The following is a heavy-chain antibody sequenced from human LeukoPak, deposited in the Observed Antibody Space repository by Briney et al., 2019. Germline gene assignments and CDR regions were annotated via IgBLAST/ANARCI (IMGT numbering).Heavy chain of an antibody. V-gene: IGHV4-31*02. J-gene: IGHJ4*02. CDR2: IYYSGST. CDR1: GFTFSSYS. Sequence: LRLSCAASGFTFSSYSMNWVRQHPGKGLEWIGYIYYSGSTYYNPSLKSRVTISVDTSKNQFSLKLSSVTAADTAVYYCARVGDYALKDWGQGTLVTVSS. D-gene: IGHD3-16*01. CDR3: ARVGDYALKD.